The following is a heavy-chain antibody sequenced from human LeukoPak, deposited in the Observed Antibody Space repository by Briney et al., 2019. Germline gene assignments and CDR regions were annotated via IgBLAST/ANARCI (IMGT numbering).Heavy chain of an antibody. J-gene: IGHJ4*02. D-gene: IGHD3-10*01. Sequence: GVSVKVSCKASGYTFSGYYMHWVRQAPGQGLEWMGWTNPNSGGTNYAQKFQGWVTMTRDTSISTAYMELSRLRSDDTAVYYCARDARNYYGSGNYFDYWGQGTLVTVSS. V-gene: IGHV1-2*04. CDR2: TNPNSGGT. CDR1: GYTFSGYY. CDR3: ARDARNYYGSGNYFDY.